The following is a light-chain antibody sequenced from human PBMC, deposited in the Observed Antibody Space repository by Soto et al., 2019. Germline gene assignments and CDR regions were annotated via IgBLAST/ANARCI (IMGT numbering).Light chain of an antibody. CDR1: QGISSY. V-gene: IGKV1-27*01. Sequence: DIQMTQSPSTLSGSVGDRVTITCRASQGISSYLNWYQQKPGKVPKLLIYAASTLQSGVPSRFSGSGSGTDFTLTISTLQPEDVATYYCQKYNSAPWTVGQGTKGDIK. CDR2: AAS. J-gene: IGKJ1*01. CDR3: QKYNSAPWT.